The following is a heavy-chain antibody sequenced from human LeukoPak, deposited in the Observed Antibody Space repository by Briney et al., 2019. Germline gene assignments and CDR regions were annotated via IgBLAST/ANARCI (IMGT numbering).Heavy chain of an antibody. CDR3: ARQIIAAAGRNFDY. V-gene: IGHV5-51*01. Sequence: GESLKISCKGSGYSFSNYWIGWVRQMPGKGLEWMGIIYPGDSDTRYSPSFQGQVTMSADKSISTAYLQWSSLKASVTAMYYCARQIIAAAGRNFDYWGQGTLVTVSS. CDR1: GYSFSNYW. CDR2: IYPGDSDT. D-gene: IGHD6-13*01. J-gene: IGHJ4*02.